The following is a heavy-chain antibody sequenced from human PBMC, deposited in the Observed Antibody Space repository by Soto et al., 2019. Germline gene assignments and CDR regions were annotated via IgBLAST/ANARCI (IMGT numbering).Heavy chain of an antibody. J-gene: IGHJ6*03. CDR2: TYYRSRWYN. CDR1: GDSVSSNSAA. Sequence: SQTLSLTCAISGDSVSSNSAAWNWIRLSPSRGLEWLARTYYRSRWYNDYAVSVRSRITVNPDTSKNQFSLQLTSVTPEDTAVYYCAGTTSHQWYYTYVWGKGTTVTVSS. D-gene: IGHD1-7*01. CDR3: AGTTSHQWYYTYV. V-gene: IGHV6-1*01.